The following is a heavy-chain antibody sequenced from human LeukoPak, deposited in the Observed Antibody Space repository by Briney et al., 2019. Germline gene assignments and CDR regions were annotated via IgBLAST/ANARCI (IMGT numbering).Heavy chain of an antibody. J-gene: IGHJ3*01. CDR3: ASLTPGTTVSAFDV. D-gene: IGHD4-17*01. Sequence: PGGSLRLSCAVSGFTFSDYYMSWIRQAPGKGLEWISYISGRSTYTNYADSVKGRFTISRDNAKNSLYLQMDSLRAEDTAVYFCASLTPGTTVSAFDVWGQGTMVTVSS. CDR2: ISGRSTYT. V-gene: IGHV3-11*03. CDR1: GFTFSDYY.